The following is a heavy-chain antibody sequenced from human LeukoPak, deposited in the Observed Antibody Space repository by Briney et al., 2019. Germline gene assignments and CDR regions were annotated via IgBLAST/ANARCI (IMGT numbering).Heavy chain of an antibody. CDR1: GFTFSSYG. Sequence: GGSLRLSCAASGFTFSSYGMHWVRQAPGKRLEWVAVISYDGSNKYYADSVKGRFTISRDNSKNTLYLQMNSLRAEDTAVYYCARDVGNWFDPWGQGTLVTVSS. CDR3: ARDVGNWFDP. CDR2: ISYDGSNK. J-gene: IGHJ5*02. D-gene: IGHD1-26*01. V-gene: IGHV3-30*03.